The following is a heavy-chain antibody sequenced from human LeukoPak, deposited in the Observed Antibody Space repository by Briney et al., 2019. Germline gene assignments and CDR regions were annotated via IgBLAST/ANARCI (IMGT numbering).Heavy chain of an antibody. CDR3: ARHRDYYDT. CDR1: GSSINNNF. J-gene: IGHJ4*01. V-gene: IGHV4-59*08. Sequence: SETLSLTCTVSGSSINNNFWTWIRQPPGKGLEWIGYIYSSGSANYNPSLKSRVIISGDTSKNQISLRLTSVTAADTAMYFCARHRDYYDTWGHGTLATVSS. CDR2: IYSSGSA. D-gene: IGHD3-22*01.